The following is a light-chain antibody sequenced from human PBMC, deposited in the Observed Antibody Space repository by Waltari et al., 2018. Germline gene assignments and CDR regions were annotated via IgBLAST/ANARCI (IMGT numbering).Light chain of an antibody. J-gene: IGLJ2*01. V-gene: IGLV2-11*01. Sequence: QSALTQPRSVSGSPGQSVTISCTGTSSDVGGSNYVTWYQHHPGKAPKLMLYDVYKRPSGVPDRFSGSKSGNTASLTISGLQVEDEADYYCCSYAGSYTLIFGGGTKLTVL. CDR3: CSYAGSYTLI. CDR1: SSDVGGSNY. CDR2: DVY.